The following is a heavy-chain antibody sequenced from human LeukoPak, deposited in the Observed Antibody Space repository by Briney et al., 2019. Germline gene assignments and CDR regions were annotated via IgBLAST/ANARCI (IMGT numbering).Heavy chain of an antibody. J-gene: IGHJ4*02. D-gene: IGHD3-22*01. CDR1: GYMFTGYY. CDR2: INPNNGGT. CDR3: ARIYDSSGYYSSPTMYYFDY. Sequence: ASVKVSCKASGYMFTGYYLHWVRQAPGQGLEWMGWINPNNGGTNYAQKFQGRVTMTRDTSISTAYMELSSLRSDDTAVYYCARIYDSSGYYSSPTMYYFDYWGQGTLVTVSS. V-gene: IGHV1-2*02.